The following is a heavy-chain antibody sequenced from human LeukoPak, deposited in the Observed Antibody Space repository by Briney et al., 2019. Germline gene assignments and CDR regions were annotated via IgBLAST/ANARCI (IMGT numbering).Heavy chain of an antibody. CDR2: IYSTGCT. D-gene: IGHD3-10*01. CDR1: GGSISSGSYY. J-gene: IGHJ4*02. V-gene: IGHV4-61*02. CDR3: ASGTMVRGVISGFDY. Sequence: SETLSLTCTVSGGSISSGSYYWSWIRQPAGKGLEWIGRIYSTGCTNYNPSLKSRVTISVDTSKNQFSLKLSSVTAADTAVYYCASGTMVRGVISGFDYWGQGTLVTVSS.